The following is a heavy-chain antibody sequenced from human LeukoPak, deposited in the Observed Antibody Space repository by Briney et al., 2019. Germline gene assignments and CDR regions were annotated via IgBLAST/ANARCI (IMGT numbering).Heavy chain of an antibody. CDR1: GFSLSSHA. D-gene: IGHD4-17*01. J-gene: IGHJ4*02. Sequence: GGSLKLSCAASGFSLSSHAMHWVRQAPGKGLEYVSTISSTGDSTYYANSVKGRLTISRDNSKNTLYLQMGSLRAEDMAVYYCARSDDYGDYVPVYWGQGTLVTVSS. V-gene: IGHV3-64*01. CDR3: ARSDDYGDYVPVY. CDR2: ISSTGDST.